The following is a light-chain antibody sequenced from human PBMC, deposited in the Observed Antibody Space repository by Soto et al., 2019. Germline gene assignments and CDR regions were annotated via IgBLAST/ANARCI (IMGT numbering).Light chain of an antibody. CDR1: QSVNSNF. Sequence: IVLTQSPGTLSLSPGDRATLSCRASQSVNSNFLAWYQQKPGQAPRLLIYGASTRAAGVPDRFSGSGSGTDFTLTITRLEPEDFAMYYCQQYGRSPLMYTFGQGTKLGVK. V-gene: IGKV3-20*01. CDR2: GAS. CDR3: QQYGRSPLMYT. J-gene: IGKJ2*01.